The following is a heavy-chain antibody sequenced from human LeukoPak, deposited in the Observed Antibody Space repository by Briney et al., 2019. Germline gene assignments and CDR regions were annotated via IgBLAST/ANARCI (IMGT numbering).Heavy chain of an antibody. J-gene: IGHJ4*02. CDR2: INPNSGGT. Sequence: EASVKVSCKASGGTFSSYAISWVRQAPGQGLEWMGGINPNSGGTNYAQKFQGRVTMTRDTSISTAYMELSRLRSDDTAVYYCARDLTRNYYDSSGYPEDDYWGQGTLVTVSS. CDR1: GGTFSSYA. V-gene: IGHV1-2*02. CDR3: ARDLTRNYYDSSGYPEDDY. D-gene: IGHD3-22*01.